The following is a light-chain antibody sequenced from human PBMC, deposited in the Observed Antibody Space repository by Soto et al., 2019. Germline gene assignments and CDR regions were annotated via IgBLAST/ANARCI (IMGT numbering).Light chain of an antibody. CDR2: GAS. J-gene: IGKJ4*01. V-gene: IGKV3-20*01. Sequence: EIVLTQSLGALSLSPGERSTLSCRASQTVSDNYLAWYQQKPCQAPRLLIYGASTRATGIPDRFSGSGSGTDVTRTISRLEPEEFAVYYCQQYGGSPRVSFGGGTKVEIK. CDR3: QQYGGSPRVS. CDR1: QTVSDNY.